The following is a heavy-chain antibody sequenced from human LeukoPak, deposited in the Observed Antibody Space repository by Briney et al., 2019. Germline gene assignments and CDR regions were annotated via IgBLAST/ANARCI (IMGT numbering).Heavy chain of an antibody. CDR2: ITYDGSNE. CDR3: ARDHYFDY. Sequence: GGSLRLSCAASGFTFSSYGMHWVRQAPGKGLEWVAVITYDGSNEYYADSVKGRFTISRDNSKNTVYLQMNSLRGDDTAVYYCARDHYFDYWGQGTLVTVSS. V-gene: IGHV3-30*03. CDR1: GFTFSSYG. J-gene: IGHJ4*02.